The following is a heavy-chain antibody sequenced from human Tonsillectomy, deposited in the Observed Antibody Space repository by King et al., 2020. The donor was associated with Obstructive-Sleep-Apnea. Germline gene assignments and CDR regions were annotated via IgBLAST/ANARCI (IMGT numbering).Heavy chain of an antibody. CDR2: ISSSSSTI. CDR3: ARDLVPDAFDI. CDR1: GFTFSGYN. V-gene: IGHV3-48*04. D-gene: IGHD6-13*01. J-gene: IGHJ3*02. Sequence: VQLVESVGGLVQPGGSLRLSCAASGFTFSGYNMNWVRQAPGKGLEWVSYISSSSSTIYYADSVKGRFTSSRDNAKNSLYLQMTSLRAEDTAVYYCARDLVPDAFDIWGQGTMVTVSS.